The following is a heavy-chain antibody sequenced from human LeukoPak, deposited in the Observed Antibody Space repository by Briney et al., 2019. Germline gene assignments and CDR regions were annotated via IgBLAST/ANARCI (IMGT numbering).Heavy chain of an antibody. CDR2: ISTYNGDT. J-gene: IGHJ5*02. CDR1: GYTFTSYG. Sequence: ASVKVSCKASGYTFTSYGISWVRQAPGQGLEWMGWISTYNGDTNYAQKVQGRGTMTTDTSTTTAYMELRSLRSDDTAVYYCARAGGSGSYSNWFDPWGQGTLVTVSS. CDR3: ARAGGSGSYSNWFDP. V-gene: IGHV1-18*01. D-gene: IGHD3-10*01.